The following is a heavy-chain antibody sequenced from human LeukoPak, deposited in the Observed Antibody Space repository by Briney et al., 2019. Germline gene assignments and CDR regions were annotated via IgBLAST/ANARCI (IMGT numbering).Heavy chain of an antibody. Sequence: GGSLRLSCAASGFTFSSYGMSWVRQAPGKGLEWVSAISGSGGSTYYADSVKGRFTISRDNSKNTLYLQMNSLRAEDTAVYYCAKDLEVVVTGGYFDYWGQGTLVTVSS. CDR2: ISGSGGST. CDR1: GFTFSSYG. J-gene: IGHJ4*02. CDR3: AKDLEVVVTGGYFDY. D-gene: IGHD3-22*01. V-gene: IGHV3-23*01.